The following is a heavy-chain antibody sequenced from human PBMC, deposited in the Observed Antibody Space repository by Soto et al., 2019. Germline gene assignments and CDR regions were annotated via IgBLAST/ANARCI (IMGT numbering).Heavy chain of an antibody. CDR2: ISGSGGST. J-gene: IGHJ6*03. Sequence: GGSLRLSCAASGFTFSSYAMSWVRQAPGKGLEWVSAISGSGGSTYYADSVKGRFTISRDNSKNTLYLQMNSLRAEDTAVYYCAKCGGLWSGYLRNKRTDYYYMDVWGKGTTVTVSS. V-gene: IGHV3-23*01. CDR3: AKCGGLWSGYLRNKRTDYYYMDV. D-gene: IGHD3-3*01. CDR1: GFTFSSYA.